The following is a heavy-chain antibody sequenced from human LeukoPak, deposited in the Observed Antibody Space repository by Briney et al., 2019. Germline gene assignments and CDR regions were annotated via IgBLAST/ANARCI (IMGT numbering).Heavy chain of an antibody. Sequence: GGSLRLSCAASGFTFSSYWMHWVRQAPGKGLVWVSRINSDGSSKNYADSVKGRFTISRDKAKNSLYLQMNSLRAEDTALYYCAKDALVVVSTYYFDYWGQGTLVTVSS. CDR1: GFTFSSYW. CDR3: AKDALVVVSTYYFDY. V-gene: IGHV3-74*01. J-gene: IGHJ4*02. D-gene: IGHD2-15*01. CDR2: INSDGSSK.